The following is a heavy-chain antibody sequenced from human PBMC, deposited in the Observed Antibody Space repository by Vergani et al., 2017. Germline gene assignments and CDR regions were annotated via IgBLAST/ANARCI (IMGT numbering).Heavy chain of an antibody. CDR3: ARSALLLGYGMDV. D-gene: IGHD2-15*01. CDR1: GGSISSSSYY. J-gene: IGHJ6*02. Sequence: QLQLQESGPGLVKPSETLSLTCTVSGGSISSSSYYWGWIRQPPGKGLEWIGSIYYSGSTYYNPSLKSRVTISVDTSKNQFSLKLSSVTAADTAVYYCARSALLLGYGMDVWGQGTTVTVS. V-gene: IGHV4-39*01. CDR2: IYYSGST.